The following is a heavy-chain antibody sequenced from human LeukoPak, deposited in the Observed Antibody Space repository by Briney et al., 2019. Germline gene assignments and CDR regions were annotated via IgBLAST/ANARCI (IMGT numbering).Heavy chain of an antibody. CDR3: ARAGGSIKPFDY. CDR2: IYSGGTT. CDR1: GFTVSSDY. J-gene: IGHJ4*02. V-gene: IGHV3-53*01. D-gene: IGHD2-2*01. Sequence: GGSLRLSCAASGFTVSSDYMNWVRQAPGKGLEWVSVIYSGGTTYYADSVRGRFTISRDNSKNTLYLQMNSLRAEDTAVYYCARAGGSIKPFDYWGQGTLVTVSS.